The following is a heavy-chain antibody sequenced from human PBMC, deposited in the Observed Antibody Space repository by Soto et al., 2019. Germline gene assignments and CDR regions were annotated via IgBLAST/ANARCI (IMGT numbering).Heavy chain of an antibody. CDR2: MSGSGGST. CDR3: AYSSTPFDY. V-gene: IGHV3-23*01. CDR1: GFTFSSYA. Sequence: EVQLLESGGGLVQPGGSLRLSCAASGFTFSSYAMSWVRQAPGKGLEWVSAMSGSGGSTYYADSVKGRFTISRDNSKKTLYLQMNSLRAEDSAVYYCAYSSTPFDYWGQGTLVTVSS. D-gene: IGHD6-13*01. J-gene: IGHJ4*02.